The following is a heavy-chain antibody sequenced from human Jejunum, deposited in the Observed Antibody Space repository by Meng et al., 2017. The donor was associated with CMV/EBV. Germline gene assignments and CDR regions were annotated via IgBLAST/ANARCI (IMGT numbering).Heavy chain of an antibody. D-gene: IGHD1-26*01. V-gene: IGHV1-69-2*01. CDR3: ALGLYSSSWHFDL. Sequence: CKISGNTYTDHYIHWIKEAPGKGLEWMGLVDPEDGETRYADKSQGRVTISADTSTKTIYVDLSSLRSEDTAVYFCALGLYSSSWHFDLWGRGTLVTVSS. J-gene: IGHJ2*01. CDR2: VDPEDGET. CDR1: GNTYTDHY.